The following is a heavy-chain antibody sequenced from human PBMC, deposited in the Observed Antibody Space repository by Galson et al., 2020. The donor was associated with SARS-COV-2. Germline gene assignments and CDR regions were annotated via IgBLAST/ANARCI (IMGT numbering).Heavy chain of an antibody. J-gene: IGHJ6*04. CDR2: ISYDGSNK. Sequence: GGSLRLSCAASGFTFSSYAMHWVRQAPGKGLEWVAVISYDGSNKYYADSVKGRFTISRDNSKNTLYLQMNSLRAEDTAVYYCARALGGNYYYGMDVWGKGTTVTVSS. CDR3: ARALGGNYYYGMDV. D-gene: IGHD3-3*01. V-gene: IGHV3-30*04. CDR1: GFTFSSYA.